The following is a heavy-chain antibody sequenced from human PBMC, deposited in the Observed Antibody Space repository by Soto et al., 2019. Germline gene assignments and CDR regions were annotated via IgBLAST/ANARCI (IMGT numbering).Heavy chain of an antibody. J-gene: IGHJ4*02. CDR1: GSSISSGGYY. CDR3: PRIVREDFVQIVVDY. D-gene: IGHD1-26*01. V-gene: IGHV4-31*03. CDR2: IYSSGST. Sequence: SEMLSLTCTVSGSSISSGGYYWSWIRQHPGKGLEWIGYIYSSGSTYYNPSLKSRVTISVDTSKNQFSLKLSSVTAADTAVYYCPRIVREDFVQIVVDYWGQGTLVTVSS.